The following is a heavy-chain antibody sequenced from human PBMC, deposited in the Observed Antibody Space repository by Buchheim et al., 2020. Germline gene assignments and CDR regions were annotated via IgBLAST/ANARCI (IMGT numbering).Heavy chain of an antibody. CDR2: ISSSSIYI. V-gene: IGHV3-21*01. J-gene: IGHJ5*02. CDR3: ARGFGELFRNWFDP. CDR1: GFTFSSYS. D-gene: IGHD3-10*01. Sequence: EVQLVESGGGLVKPGGPLRLSCAASGFTFSSYSMNWVCQAPGKGLGWVSSISSSSIYIYYADPVKGRFTISRDNAKNSLYLQMNSLRAEDTAVYYCARGFGELFRNWFDPWGQGTL.